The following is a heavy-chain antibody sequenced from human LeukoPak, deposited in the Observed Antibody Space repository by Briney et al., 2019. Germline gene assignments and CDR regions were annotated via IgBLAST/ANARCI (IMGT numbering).Heavy chain of an antibody. D-gene: IGHD3-9*01. V-gene: IGHV4-38-2*02. CDR1: GYSISSGYY. CDR3: ARADILTGYYHRRFDY. Sequence: SETLSLTCTVSGYSISSGYYWGWIRQPPGKGLEWIGSIYHSGSTDYNPSLKSRVTISVDTSKNQFSLRLSSVTAADTAVYYCARADILTGYYHRRFDYWGQGTLVTVSS. CDR2: IYHSGST. J-gene: IGHJ4*02.